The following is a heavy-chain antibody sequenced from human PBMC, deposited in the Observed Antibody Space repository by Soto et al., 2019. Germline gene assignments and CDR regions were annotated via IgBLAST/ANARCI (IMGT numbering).Heavy chain of an antibody. Sequence: PSETLSLTCTVSGGSISSYYWSWIRQPPGKGPEWIGYIYYSGSTNYNPSLKSRVTISVDTSKNQFSLKLSSVTAADTAVYYCARAGSSSWYPGNYCGMDVWGQGTTVTVSS. CDR2: IYYSGST. J-gene: IGHJ6*02. CDR3: ARAGSSSWYPGNYCGMDV. CDR1: GGSISSYY. V-gene: IGHV4-59*01. D-gene: IGHD6-13*01.